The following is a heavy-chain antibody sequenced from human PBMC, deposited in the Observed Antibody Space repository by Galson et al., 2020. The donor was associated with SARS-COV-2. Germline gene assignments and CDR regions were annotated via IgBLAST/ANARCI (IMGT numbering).Heavy chain of an antibody. J-gene: IGHJ4*02. CDR2: IDYSGGST. CDR3: ATQPRPVAGVAIRLGDY. Sequence: GGSLRLSCEASAFTFTNYAMTWVRQAPGRGLEWVSAIDYSGGSTYYADSVKGRFTISRDNSKNMLYLQMSSLRADDTAVYYCATQPRPVAGVAIRLGDYWGQGTLVTVSS. D-gene: IGHD3-3*01. V-gene: IGHV3-23*01. CDR1: AFTFTNYA.